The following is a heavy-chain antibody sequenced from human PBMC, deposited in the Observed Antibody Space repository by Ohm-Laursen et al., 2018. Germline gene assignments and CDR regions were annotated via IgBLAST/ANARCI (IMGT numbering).Heavy chain of an antibody. CDR1: GFTFDDYA. CDR2: ISRNSGSI. V-gene: IGHV3-9*01. D-gene: IGHD3-10*01. CDR3: AKDSSGGYYGMHV. Sequence: SLRLSCTASGFTFDDYAMHWVRQAPGKGLEWVSGISRNSGSIGYADSVKGRFTISRDNAKNSLYLQMNSLRAEDTALYYCAKDSSGGYYGMHVWGQGTTVAVSS. J-gene: IGHJ6*02.